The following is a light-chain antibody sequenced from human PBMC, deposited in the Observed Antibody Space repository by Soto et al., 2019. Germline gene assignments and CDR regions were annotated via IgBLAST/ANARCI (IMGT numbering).Light chain of an antibody. V-gene: IGKV3-15*01. Sequence: EIVMTQSPATLSVSPGERATLSCRASHSVSGNLAWYQQNPVQAPRLLIYDASTRAPGFPARFSGSGSGTEFTLTISSLQSEDFAVYYCQQYHNWPITFGQGTRLEIK. CDR3: QQYHNWPIT. J-gene: IGKJ5*01. CDR2: DAS. CDR1: HSVSGN.